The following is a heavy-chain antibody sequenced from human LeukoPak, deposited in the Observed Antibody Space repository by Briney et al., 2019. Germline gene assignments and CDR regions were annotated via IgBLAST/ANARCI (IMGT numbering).Heavy chain of an antibody. CDR2: ISGSGGST. CDR3: AKVTGLYTSGWYLDYFDY. D-gene: IGHD6-19*01. CDR1: GFTFSSYA. V-gene: IGHV3-23*01. Sequence: PGGSLRLSCAASGFTFSSYAMSWVRQAPGKGLEWVSAISGSGGSTYYADSVKGRFTISRDNSKNTLYLQMNSPRAEDTALYYCAKVTGLYTSGWYLDYFDYWGQGTLVTVSS. J-gene: IGHJ4*02.